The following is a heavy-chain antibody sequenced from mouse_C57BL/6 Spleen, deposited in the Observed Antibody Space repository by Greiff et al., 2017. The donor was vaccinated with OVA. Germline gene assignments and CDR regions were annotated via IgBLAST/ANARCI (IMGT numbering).Heavy chain of an antibody. CDR3: ARGGTAQAAY. Sequence: VKLQESGPELVKPGASVKISCKASGYAFSSSGMNWVKQRPGKGLEWIGRIYPGDGDTNYNGKFKGKSTLTEDKSSSTAYMQLSSLTSEDTAVYFSARGGTAQAAYWGQGTLVTVSA. V-gene: IGHV1-82*01. D-gene: IGHD3-2*02. CDR1: GYAFSSSG. CDR2: IYPGDGDT. J-gene: IGHJ3*01.